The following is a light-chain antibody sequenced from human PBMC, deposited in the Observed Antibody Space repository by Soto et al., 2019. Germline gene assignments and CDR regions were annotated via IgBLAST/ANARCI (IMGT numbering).Light chain of an antibody. J-gene: IGLJ2*01. V-gene: IGLV3-21*01. CDR2: FDS. Sequence: SYELTQPPSVSVAPGKTAIITCGGNDIETKSVHWYQQKAGQAPVLVMSFDSDRPSGIPERFSGSNSGNTASLTITRAEAGDEAVYYCQVWDRPTDLVFGGGTKLTVL. CDR1: DIETKS. CDR3: QVWDRPTDLV.